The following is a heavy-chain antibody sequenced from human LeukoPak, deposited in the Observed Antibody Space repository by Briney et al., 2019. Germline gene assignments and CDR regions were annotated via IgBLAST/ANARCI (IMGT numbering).Heavy chain of an antibody. CDR2: ISSSSSTI. V-gene: IGHV3-48*04. CDR3: ARELPRGLARGSFDY. J-gene: IGHJ4*02. D-gene: IGHD6-19*01. CDR1: GFTFSSYS. Sequence: PGGSLRLSCAASGFTFSSYSMNWVRQAPGKGLEWVSYISSSSSTIYYADSVKGRFTISRDNAKNSLYLQMNSLRAEDTAVYYCARELPRGLARGSFDYWGQGTLVTVSS.